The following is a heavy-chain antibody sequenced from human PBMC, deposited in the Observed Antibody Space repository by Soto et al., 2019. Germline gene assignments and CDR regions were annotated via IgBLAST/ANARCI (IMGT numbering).Heavy chain of an antibody. D-gene: IGHD3-3*01. V-gene: IGHV3-30-3*01. J-gene: IGHJ4*02. Sequence: GGSLRLSCAASGFTFSSYALHWVRQAPGKGLEWVALISYDGSNKYYADSVKGRFTISRDNSKNTLYLQMNSLRVEDTAVYYCARDKRDLRFLEWSYYFDYWGQGTLVTVSS. CDR3: ARDKRDLRFLEWSYYFDY. CDR1: GFTFSSYA. CDR2: ISYDGSNK.